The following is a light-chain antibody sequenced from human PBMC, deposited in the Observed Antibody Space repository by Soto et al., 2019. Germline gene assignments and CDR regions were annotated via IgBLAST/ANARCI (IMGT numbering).Light chain of an antibody. V-gene: IGKV3-20*01. J-gene: IGKJ1*01. CDR3: QQYGSSSA. CDR1: HSVSSSY. Sequence: KHRQGTLYGKPGERATLSCMASHSVSSSYLAWYQQKPGQAPRLLIYGASSRATGIPDRFSGSGSGTDFTLTVIRLEREECAAYQCQQYGSSSAIGRGTKVDI. CDR2: GAS.